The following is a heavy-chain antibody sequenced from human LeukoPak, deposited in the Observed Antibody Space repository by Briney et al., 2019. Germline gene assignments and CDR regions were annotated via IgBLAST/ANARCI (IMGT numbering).Heavy chain of an antibody. CDR3: ARGVRYYDSSGYPILY. CDR2: ISGSGGST. V-gene: IGHV3-23*01. J-gene: IGHJ4*02. CDR1: GFTFSSYA. Sequence: GGSLRLSCAASGFTFSSYAMSWVRQAPGKGLEWVSAISGSGGSTYYADSVKGRFTISRHNSKNTLYLQMNSLRAEDTAVYYCARGVRYYDSSGYPILYWGQGTLVTVSS. D-gene: IGHD3-22*01.